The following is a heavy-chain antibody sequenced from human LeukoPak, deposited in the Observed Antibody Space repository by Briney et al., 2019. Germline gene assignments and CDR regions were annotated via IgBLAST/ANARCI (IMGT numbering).Heavy chain of an antibody. CDR2: INPNSGGT. Sequence: ASVKVSCKASGYTFTGYYMHWVRQAPGQGLEWMGWINPNSGGTNYAQKFQGRVTMTRDTSTSTVYMELSSLRSEDTAVYYCALIIGGLPTFDYWGQGTLVTVSS. V-gene: IGHV1-2*02. CDR3: ALIIGGLPTFDY. D-gene: IGHD2/OR15-2a*01. CDR1: GYTFTGYY. J-gene: IGHJ4*02.